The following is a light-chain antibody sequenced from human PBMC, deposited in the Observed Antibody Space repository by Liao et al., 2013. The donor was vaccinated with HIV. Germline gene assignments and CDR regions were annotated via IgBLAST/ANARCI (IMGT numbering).Light chain of an antibody. CDR2: QDS. Sequence: SYELTQPPSVSVSPGQTASITCSGDKLGDKYASWYQQKPGQSPVLVIYQDSKRPSGIPERFSGSNSGNTATLTISGTQAMDEADYYCQVWDSSINFVFGPGTKVTVL. J-gene: IGLJ1*01. CDR3: QVWDSSINFV. V-gene: IGLV3-1*01. CDR1: KLGDKY.